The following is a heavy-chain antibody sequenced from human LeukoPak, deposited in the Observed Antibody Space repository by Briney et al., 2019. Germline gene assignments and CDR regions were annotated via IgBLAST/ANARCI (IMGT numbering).Heavy chain of an antibody. J-gene: IGHJ4*02. CDR1: GGSFSSYY. Sequence: KPSETLSFTCAVYGGSFSSYYWSWIRQPPGKGLEWIGYIYYSGSTNYNPSLKSRVTISVDTSKNQFSLKLSSVTAADTAVYYCARQLAYCGGDCYDFDYWGQGTLVTVSS. V-gene: IGHV4-59*01. D-gene: IGHD2-21*02. CDR3: ARQLAYCGGDCYDFDY. CDR2: IYYSGST.